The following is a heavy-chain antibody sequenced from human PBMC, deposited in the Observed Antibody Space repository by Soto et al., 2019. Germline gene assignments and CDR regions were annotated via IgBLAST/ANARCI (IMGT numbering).Heavy chain of an antibody. J-gene: IGHJ3*02. CDR3: ARDHRADYGYPNDAFDI. CDR2: IIPIFGTA. Sequence: QVQLVQSGAEVKKPGSSVKVSCKASGGTFSSYAISWVRQAPGQGLEWMGGIIPIFGTANYAQKFQGRVTITADESTSTAYVELSSLRSEDTAVYYCARDHRADYGYPNDAFDIWGQGTMVTVSS. D-gene: IGHD4-17*01. V-gene: IGHV1-69*01. CDR1: GGTFSSYA.